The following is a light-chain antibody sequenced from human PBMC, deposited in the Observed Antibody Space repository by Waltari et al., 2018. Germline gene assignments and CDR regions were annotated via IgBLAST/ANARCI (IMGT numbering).Light chain of an antibody. J-gene: IGLJ3*02. CDR2: EVS. Sequence: QSALTQPPSASGSPGQSVTISCTGTSSDYVSWFQHHPGKAPKLMIYEVSKRPSGVPDRFAGSKSGHTASLTVSGLQADDEAHYYCSSYADNTLVFGGGTKLTVL. V-gene: IGLV2-8*01. CDR1: SSDY. CDR3: SSYADNTLV.